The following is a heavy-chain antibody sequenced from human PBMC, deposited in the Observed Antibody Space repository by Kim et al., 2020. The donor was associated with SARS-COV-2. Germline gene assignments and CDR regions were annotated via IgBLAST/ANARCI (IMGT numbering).Heavy chain of an antibody. CDR3: ATVLLPSLYYYYGMDV. Sequence: KFQGRVTMTEDTSTDTAYMELSSLRSEDTAVYYCATVLLPSLYYYYGMDVWGQGTTVTVSS. J-gene: IGHJ6*02. D-gene: IGHD2-15*01. V-gene: IGHV1-24*01.